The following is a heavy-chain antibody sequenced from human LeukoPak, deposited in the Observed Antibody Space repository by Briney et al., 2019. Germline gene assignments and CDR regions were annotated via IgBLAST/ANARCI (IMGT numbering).Heavy chain of an antibody. V-gene: IGHV4-59*01. CDR1: GGSISSYY. Sequence: KPSETLSLTCTVSGGSISSYYWSWIRPPPGKGLEWIGYIYYSGSTNYNPSLKSRVTISVDTSKNQFSLKLSSVTAADTAVYYCARVGSGSYYTPDYWGQGTLVTVSS. CDR2: IYYSGST. D-gene: IGHD3-10*01. J-gene: IGHJ4*02. CDR3: ARVGSGSYYTPDY.